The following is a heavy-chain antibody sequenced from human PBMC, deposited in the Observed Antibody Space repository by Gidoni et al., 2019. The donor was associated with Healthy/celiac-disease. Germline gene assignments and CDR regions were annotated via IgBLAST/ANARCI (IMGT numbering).Heavy chain of an antibody. V-gene: IGHV3-30*18. Sequence: QVQLVESGGGVVQPGRSLRLSCAASGFTFSSYGMHWVRQAPGKGWELGAVISYDGSNKYYADSVKGRFTISRDNSKNTLYLQMNSLRAEDTAVYYCAKEGRYFDWYDAFDIWGQGTMVTVSS. J-gene: IGHJ3*02. D-gene: IGHD3-9*01. CDR2: ISYDGSNK. CDR1: GFTFSSYG. CDR3: AKEGRYFDWYDAFDI.